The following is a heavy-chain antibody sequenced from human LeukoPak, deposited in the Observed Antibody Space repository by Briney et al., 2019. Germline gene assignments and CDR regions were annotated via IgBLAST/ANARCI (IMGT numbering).Heavy chain of an antibody. Sequence: SETLSLTCAVYGGSFSGYYWSWIRQPPGKGLEWIGEINHSGSTNYNPSLKSRVTISVDTSKNQFSLKLSSVTAADTAVYYCARDIRWELPQAGYYMDVWGKGTTVTVSS. CDR3: ARDIRWELPQAGYYMDV. V-gene: IGHV4-34*01. CDR1: GGSFSGYY. D-gene: IGHD1-26*01. CDR2: INHSGST. J-gene: IGHJ6*03.